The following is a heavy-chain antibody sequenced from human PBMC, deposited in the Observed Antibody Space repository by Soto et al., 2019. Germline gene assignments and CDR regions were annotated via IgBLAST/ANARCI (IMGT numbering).Heavy chain of an antibody. CDR1: GGSISSDGNY. CDR3: ARARMVRGIIYYYGMDV. D-gene: IGHD3-10*01. Sequence: SETLSLTCTVSGGSISSDGNYWSWIRQHPGKGLEWIGYIYYSGSTYYNPSLKSRVTISVDTSKNQFSLKLNSVTAADTAVYYCARARMVRGIIYYYGMDVWGQGTKVTVSS. CDR2: IYYSGST. J-gene: IGHJ6*02. V-gene: IGHV4-31*03.